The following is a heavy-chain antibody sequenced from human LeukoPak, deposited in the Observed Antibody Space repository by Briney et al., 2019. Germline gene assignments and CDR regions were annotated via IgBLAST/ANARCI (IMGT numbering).Heavy chain of an antibody. J-gene: IGHJ4*02. CDR3: ARDRELGY. Sequence: SETLYLTCTVSGGSINNYYWSWIRQSPGKGLEWIGWSFHRGSTSYNPSLKSRVAIPVDTSKNYFSLTLSSVTAADTAFYYCARDRELGYWGQGTLVTVSS. CDR1: GGSINNYY. D-gene: IGHD1-1*01. V-gene: IGHV4-59*01. CDR2: SFHRGST.